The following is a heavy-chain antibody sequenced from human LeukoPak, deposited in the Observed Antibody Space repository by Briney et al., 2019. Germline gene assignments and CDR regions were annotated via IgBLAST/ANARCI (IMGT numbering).Heavy chain of an antibody. CDR2: INPNSGGT. Sequence: GASVKVSCKASGYTFTGYYMHWVRQAPGQGLEWMGWINPNSGGTNYAQKFQGRVTMTRDTSISTAYMELSRLRSDDTAVYYCARDSFADMITFGGVIVKGGYDYWGQGTLVTVSS. V-gene: IGHV1-2*02. D-gene: IGHD3-16*02. CDR3: ARDSFADMITFGGVIVKGGYDY. CDR1: GYTFTGYY. J-gene: IGHJ4*02.